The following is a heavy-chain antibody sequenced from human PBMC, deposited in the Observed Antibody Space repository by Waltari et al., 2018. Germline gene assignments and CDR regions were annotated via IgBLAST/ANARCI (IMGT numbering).Heavy chain of an antibody. CDR3: VRSPATVVPDN. CDR1: GFNFCTYG. D-gene: IGHD2-15*01. V-gene: IGHV3-30*02. J-gene: IGHJ4*02. Sequence: QVQLVESGGGVVQPGGSLRLSCVASGFNFCTYGIHWVRQAPGKGLEWLAFIRYDGSDKNYADSVKGRFTISRDNSKNTLYLQMDSLRGDDSAVYYCVRSPATVVPDNWGQGTLVTVSS. CDR2: IRYDGSDK.